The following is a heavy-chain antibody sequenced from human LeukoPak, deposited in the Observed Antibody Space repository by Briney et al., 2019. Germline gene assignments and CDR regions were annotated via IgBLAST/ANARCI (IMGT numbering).Heavy chain of an antibody. Sequence: ASVKVSCKVSGYTLTELAMHWVRQAPGKGLEWMGGFDPEDGETIYAQKFQGRVTMTEDTSTDTAYMELSSLRSEDTAVYYCATKGHYYDSSGYKYWGQGTLVTVSS. CDR3: ATKGHYYDSSGYKY. V-gene: IGHV1-24*01. D-gene: IGHD3-22*01. CDR1: GYTLTELA. J-gene: IGHJ4*02. CDR2: FDPEDGET.